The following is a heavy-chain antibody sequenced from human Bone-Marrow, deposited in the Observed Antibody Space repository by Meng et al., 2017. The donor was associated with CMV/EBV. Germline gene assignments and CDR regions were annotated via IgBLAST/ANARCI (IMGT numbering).Heavy chain of an antibody. CDR3: ARDRIAARRFDY. V-gene: IGHV3-7*01. Sequence: GESLKISCAASGFTFSSYWMSWVRQAPGKGLEWVANIKQDGSEKYYVDSVKGRFTIYRDNAQNSLYLQMNSLRAEDTAVYYCARDRIAARRFDYWGQGTLVTVSS. CDR1: GFTFSSYW. CDR2: IKQDGSEK. J-gene: IGHJ4*02. D-gene: IGHD6-6*01.